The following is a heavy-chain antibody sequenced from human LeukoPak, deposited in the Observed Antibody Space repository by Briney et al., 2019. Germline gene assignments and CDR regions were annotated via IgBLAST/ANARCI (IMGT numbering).Heavy chain of an antibody. CDR2: ISGSGGST. Sequence: GGSLRLSCAASGFTFSSYGMSWVRQAPGKGLEWVSAISGSGGSTYYADSVKGRFTISRDNAKNSLYLQMNSLRAEDTAVYYCARDRLPLIAVAGTIEDYWGQGTLVTVSS. J-gene: IGHJ4*02. D-gene: IGHD6-19*01. CDR3: ARDRLPLIAVAGTIEDY. CDR1: GFTFSSYG. V-gene: IGHV3-23*01.